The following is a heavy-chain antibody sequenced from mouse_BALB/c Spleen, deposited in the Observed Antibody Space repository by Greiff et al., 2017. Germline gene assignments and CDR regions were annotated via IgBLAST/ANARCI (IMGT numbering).Heavy chain of an antibody. J-gene: IGHJ4*01. CDR3: ATVFTTVDY. CDR2: INPSTGYT. V-gene: IGHV1-7*01. Sequence: LQESGAELAKPGASVKMSCKASGYTFTSYWMHWVKQRPGQGLEWIGYINPSTGYTEYNQKFKDKATLTADKSSSTAYMQLSSLTSEDSAVYYCATVFTTVDYWGQGTSVTVSS. CDR1: GYTFTSYW. D-gene: IGHD1-1*01.